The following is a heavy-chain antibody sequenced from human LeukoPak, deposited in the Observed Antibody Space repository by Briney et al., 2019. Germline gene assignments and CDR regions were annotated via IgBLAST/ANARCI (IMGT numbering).Heavy chain of an antibody. Sequence: PGGSLRLSCAASGFTFSSYSMNWVRQAPGKGLEWVSSISSSSSYIYYADSVKGRFTISRDNAKNSLYLQMNSLRAEDTAVYYCAKQLGYSSGWDYFDYWGQGTLVTVSS. D-gene: IGHD6-19*01. J-gene: IGHJ4*02. CDR3: AKQLGYSSGWDYFDY. CDR1: GFTFSSYS. V-gene: IGHV3-21*04. CDR2: ISSSSSYI.